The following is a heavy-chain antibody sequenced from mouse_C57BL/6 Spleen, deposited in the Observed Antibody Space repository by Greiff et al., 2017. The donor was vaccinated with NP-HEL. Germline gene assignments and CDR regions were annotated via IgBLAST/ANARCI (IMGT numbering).Heavy chain of an antibody. CDR2: IDPENGDT. Sequence: EVQLQQSGAELVRPGASVKLSCTASGFNIKDDYMHWVKQRPEQGLEWIGWIDPENGDTEYASKFQGKATITADTSSNTAYLQLSSLTSEDTAVYYCTKVEDYAMDYWGQGTSVTVSS. CDR1: GFNIKDDY. J-gene: IGHJ4*01. CDR3: TKVEDYAMDY. V-gene: IGHV14-4*01.